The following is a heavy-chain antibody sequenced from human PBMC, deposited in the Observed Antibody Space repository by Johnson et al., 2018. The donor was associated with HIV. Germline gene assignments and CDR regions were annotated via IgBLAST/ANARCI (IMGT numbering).Heavy chain of an antibody. CDR2: IYSGGST. J-gene: IGHJ3*02. D-gene: IGHD6-13*01. CDR1: GFTVSSNY. V-gene: IGHV3-66*01. Sequence: MLLVESGGRVARPGGSLRLSCEASGFTVSSNYMSWVLQAPGKGLEWVSAIYSGGSTYYADSVKGRFTISRDNSKNTLYLQMNSLRAEDTAVYYCARERAQQLGSKEHDAFDIWGQGTMVTVSS. CDR3: ARERAQQLGSKEHDAFDI.